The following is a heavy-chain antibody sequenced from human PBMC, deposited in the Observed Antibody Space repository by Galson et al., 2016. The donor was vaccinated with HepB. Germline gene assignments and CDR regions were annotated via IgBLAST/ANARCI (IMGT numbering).Heavy chain of an antibody. CDR3: AHSLYYYGSGSYSFDL. J-gene: IGHJ2*01. V-gene: IGHV2-5*02. Sequence: PALVKPTQTLTLTCTFPGFSLSTSGVGVGWIRQPPGKALEWLALIYWDDDKRYRPSLKSRLTITKDTSKNQVVLTVTDRDPVDTATYYCAHSLYYYGSGSYSFDLWGRGTLVTVSS. D-gene: IGHD3-10*01. CDR1: GFSLSTSGVG. CDR2: IYWDDDK.